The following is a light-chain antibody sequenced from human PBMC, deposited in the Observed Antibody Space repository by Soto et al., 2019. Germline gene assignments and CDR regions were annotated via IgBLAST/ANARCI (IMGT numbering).Light chain of an antibody. Sequence: QSALTQPASVSGSPGQSITISCTGTSSDVGSYNLVSWYQQHSGKAPKLMIYEVNKRPSGVSNRFSGSKSGNTASLTISGLQAEDEADYYCCSYAGSSTYVFGTGTKLTVL. CDR2: EVN. V-gene: IGLV2-23*02. CDR3: CSYAGSSTYV. J-gene: IGLJ1*01. CDR1: SSDVGSYNL.